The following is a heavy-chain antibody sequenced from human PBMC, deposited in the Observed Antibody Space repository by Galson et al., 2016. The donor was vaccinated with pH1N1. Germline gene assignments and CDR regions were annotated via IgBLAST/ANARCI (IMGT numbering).Heavy chain of an antibody. Sequence: SVKVSCKASGGSFRNNAFNWVRQAPGQGLEWMGGIPPIFGIASYAQDFQGRVTITADESATTNYMDLRSLRPEDTAVYYCARDAELPNYDSSGYYSHLETWGQGTLVTVSS. CDR3: ARDAELPNYDSSGYYSHLET. V-gene: IGHV1-69*13. J-gene: IGHJ4*02. CDR2: IPPIFGIA. CDR1: GGSFRNNA. D-gene: IGHD3-22*01.